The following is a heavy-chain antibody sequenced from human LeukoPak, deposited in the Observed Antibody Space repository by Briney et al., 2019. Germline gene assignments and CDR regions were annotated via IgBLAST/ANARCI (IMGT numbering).Heavy chain of an antibody. V-gene: IGHV3-30-3*01. D-gene: IGHD3-3*01. Sequence: GGSLRLSCAASGFTFSSYAMHWVRQAPGKGLEWVAVISYDGSNKYYADSVKGRFTISRDNSKNTLYLQMNSLRAEDTAVYYCAREGGFWSGYSPPYYFDYWGQGTLVTVSS. J-gene: IGHJ4*02. CDR3: AREGGFWSGYSPPYYFDY. CDR1: GFTFSSYA. CDR2: ISYDGSNK.